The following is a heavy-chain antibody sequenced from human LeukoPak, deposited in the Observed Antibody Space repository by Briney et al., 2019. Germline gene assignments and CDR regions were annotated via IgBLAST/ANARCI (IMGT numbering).Heavy chain of an antibody. J-gene: IGHJ4*02. CDR1: GFTFSSYW. V-gene: IGHV3-74*01. CDR2: INSDGSST. Sequence: GGSLRLSCAASGFTFSSYWMHWVRQAPAKGQVWVSRINSDGSSTSYADSVKGRFTISRDNAKNTLYLQMNSLRAEDTAVYYCAREEYYYDSSPIDYWGQGTLVTVSS. CDR3: AREEYYYDSSPIDY. D-gene: IGHD3-22*01.